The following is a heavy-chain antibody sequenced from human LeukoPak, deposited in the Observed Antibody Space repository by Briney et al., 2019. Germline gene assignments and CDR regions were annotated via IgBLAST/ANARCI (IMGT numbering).Heavy chain of an antibody. Sequence: AGGSLRLSCAASGFTFSSYWMSWVRQAPGKGLEWVANIKQDGSNKYYADSVKGRFTISRDNSKNTLYLQMNSLRAEDTAVYYCAKSRSYSSTRFDYWGQGTLVTVSS. CDR2: IKQDGSNK. CDR3: AKSRSYSSTRFDY. D-gene: IGHD6-13*01. V-gene: IGHV3-7*01. J-gene: IGHJ4*02. CDR1: GFTFSSYW.